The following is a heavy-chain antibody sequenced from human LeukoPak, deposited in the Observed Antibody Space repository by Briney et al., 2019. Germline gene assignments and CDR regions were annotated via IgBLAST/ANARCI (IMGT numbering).Heavy chain of an antibody. CDR2: IYTSGST. Sequence: PSETLSLTCTVSGGSVSSYYWSWLGQPPGKGLEWIGYIYTSGSTNYNPSLKNRVTISVDTSKNQLSLKLSSVPAARTAVYYCARHGYAFWSGYFYYWGQGTLVTVSS. V-gene: IGHV4-4*09. CDR1: GGSVSSYY. CDR3: ARHGYAFWSGYFYY. D-gene: IGHD3-3*01. J-gene: IGHJ4*02.